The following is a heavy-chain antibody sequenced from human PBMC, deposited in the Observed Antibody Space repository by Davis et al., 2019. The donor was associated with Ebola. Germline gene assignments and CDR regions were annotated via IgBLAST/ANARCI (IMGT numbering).Heavy chain of an antibody. V-gene: IGHV4-34*01. CDR3: ARLHYRSHFDS. D-gene: IGHD4-11*01. CDR2: INHSGST. Sequence: MPGGSLRLSCAVYGGSFSGYYWSWIRQPPGKGLEWIGEINHSGSTNYNSSLKSRVTISVDKSKNQFSLSLTSVTAADTAVYYCARLHYRSHFDSWGQGTLVTVSS. CDR1: GGSFSGYY. J-gene: IGHJ4*02.